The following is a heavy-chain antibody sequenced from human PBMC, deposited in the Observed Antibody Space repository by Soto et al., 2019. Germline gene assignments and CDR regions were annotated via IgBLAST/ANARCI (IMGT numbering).Heavy chain of an antibody. D-gene: IGHD6-13*01. CDR3: ARRERAAGTDWWFDP. J-gene: IGHJ5*02. CDR1: GGSISSSSFH. V-gene: IGHV4-39*01. Sequence: QLQLQESGPGLVKPSETLSLTCTVSGGSISSSSFHWGWIRQPPGKGLEWIGSIYYSGSTYYRPSLKSRVTRSVDTSKNQFSRKLSSVTAADTAVYYCARRERAAGTDWWFDPWGQGTLVTVSS. CDR2: IYYSGST.